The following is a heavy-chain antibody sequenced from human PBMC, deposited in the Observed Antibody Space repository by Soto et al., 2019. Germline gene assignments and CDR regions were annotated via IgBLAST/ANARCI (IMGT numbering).Heavy chain of an antibody. V-gene: IGHV3-74*01. CDR1: GFTFSNYW. J-gene: IGHJ4*02. D-gene: IGHD1-7*01. CDR2: INGDGSST. CDR3: ARGALNYYYLDC. Sequence: EVQLVESGGGLVQPGGSLRLSCVASGFTFSNYWIHWVRQAPGKGLVWVSRINGDGSSTNYADSVKGQFTISRDNAKNTVYLQMNSLRVEDTAVYYCARGALNYYYLDCGGQGTLVTVSS.